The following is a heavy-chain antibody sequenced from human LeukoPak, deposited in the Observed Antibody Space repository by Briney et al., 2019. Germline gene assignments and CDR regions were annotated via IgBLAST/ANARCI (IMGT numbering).Heavy chain of an antibody. CDR3: AREGVYGGSFPYYFDY. CDR2: INSDGSST. J-gene: IGHJ4*02. V-gene: IGHV3-74*01. D-gene: IGHD1-26*01. CDR1: RFTFSSYW. Sequence: PGGALRLSCAASRFTFSSYWMHWVRQAPGKGRVWVSRINSDGSSTSYADSVKGRFTISRDNAKNTLYLQMNSLRAEDTALYYCAREGVYGGSFPYYFDYWGQGTLVTVSS.